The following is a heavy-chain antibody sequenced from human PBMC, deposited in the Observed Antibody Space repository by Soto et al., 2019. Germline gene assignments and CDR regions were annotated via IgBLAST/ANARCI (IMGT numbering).Heavy chain of an antibody. CDR3: ARALRYFDWFPMDV. Sequence: PGGSLRLSCAASGFTFSSYAMSWVRQAPGKGLEWVSAISGSGGSTYYADSVKGRFTISRDNSKNTLYLQMNSLRAEDTALYHCARALRYFDWFPMDVWGKGTTVTVSS. J-gene: IGHJ6*03. V-gene: IGHV3-23*01. D-gene: IGHD3-9*01. CDR1: GFTFSSYA. CDR2: ISGSGGST.